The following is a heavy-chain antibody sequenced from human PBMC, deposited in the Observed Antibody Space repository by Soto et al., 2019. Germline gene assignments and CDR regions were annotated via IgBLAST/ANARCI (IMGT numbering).Heavy chain of an antibody. CDR1: GFTFSSDS. V-gene: IGHV3-21*01. D-gene: IGHD3-3*01. Sequence: GGSMRLSCAASGFTFSSDSMNWVRQAPGKGLEWVSSISRSSSYIYYADSVKGRFTIYRYNAKNSLYLQMNSLRSEDTSVYYCAKYEYYDFWSGYSNWFDPWGQGTLVTVSS. CDR3: AKYEYYDFWSGYSNWFDP. CDR2: ISRSSSYI. J-gene: IGHJ5*02.